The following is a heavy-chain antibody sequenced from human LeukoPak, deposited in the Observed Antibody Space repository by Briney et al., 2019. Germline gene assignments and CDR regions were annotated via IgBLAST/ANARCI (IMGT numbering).Heavy chain of an antibody. CDR1: GFTFSSYG. D-gene: IGHD3-22*01. CDR3: AKGGVYDSSVYFDY. Sequence: PGGSLRLSCAASGFTFSSYGMHWVRQAPGKGLEWVAVISYDGSNKYYADSVKGRFTISRDNSKNTLYLQMNSLRTEDTASYYCAKGGVYDSSVYFDYWGQGTLVTVSS. CDR2: ISYDGSNK. J-gene: IGHJ4*02. V-gene: IGHV3-30*18.